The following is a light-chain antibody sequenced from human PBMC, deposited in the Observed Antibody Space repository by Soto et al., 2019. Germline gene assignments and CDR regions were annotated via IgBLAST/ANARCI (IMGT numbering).Light chain of an antibody. V-gene: IGKV1-5*01. Sequence: DIQMTQSPSTLSASVGDRVTITCRASQSVNKWLAWYQQKPGKAPKLLIFDASNLESGVPSRFSGNASGTEFTLTINRVEPEDFAVYFCQQYAGSPRTFGQGTKVDIK. CDR2: DAS. CDR3: QQYAGSPRT. CDR1: QSVNKW. J-gene: IGKJ1*01.